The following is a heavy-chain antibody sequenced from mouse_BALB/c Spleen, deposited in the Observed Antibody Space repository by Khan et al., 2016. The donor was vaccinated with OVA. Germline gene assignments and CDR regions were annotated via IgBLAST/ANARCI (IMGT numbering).Heavy chain of an antibody. V-gene: IGHV5-6*01. Sequence: VQLKESGGDFVRPGGSLKLSCAASGFTFSTYGMSWVRQTPDKRLEWVATINTGGAYTYYPDTVKGRFTISRANAKNTLYLQLSSLKSEDTAIYYCARLAYYYNSEGFAYWGRGTLVTVSA. CDR3: ARLAYYYNSEGFAY. CDR2: INTGGAYT. J-gene: IGHJ3*01. CDR1: GFTFSTYG. D-gene: IGHD1-1*01.